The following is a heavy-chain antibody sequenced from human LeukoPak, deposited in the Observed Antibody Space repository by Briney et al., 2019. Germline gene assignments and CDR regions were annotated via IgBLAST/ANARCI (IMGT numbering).Heavy chain of an antibody. D-gene: IGHD6-13*01. CDR2: ISYDGSDK. CDR1: GFTFSNYA. J-gene: IGHJ4*02. Sequence: PGGSLRLSCAASGFTFSNYAIHWVRQAPGKGLEWVAVISYDGSDKYYADSVKGRFTISRDNSKNTLYLQMNSLRAEDTAVYYCAKGKRISVGYSSSDFDYWGQGTLVTVSS. V-gene: IGHV3-30*04. CDR3: AKGKRISVGYSSSDFDY.